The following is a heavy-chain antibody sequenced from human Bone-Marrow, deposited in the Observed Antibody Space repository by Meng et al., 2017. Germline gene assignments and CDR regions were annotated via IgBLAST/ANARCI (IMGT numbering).Heavy chain of an antibody. J-gene: IGHJ5*02. V-gene: IGHV4-34*02. CDR2: INHSGGT. D-gene: IGHD3-22*01. CDR3: VYFRSGYFT. Sequence: QVQLQQWGAGLLKPSETLSLTCAVYGGSFSGYYCSWIRQPPGKGLEWIGEINHSGGTNYNPSLKSRVTMSVDTSKNQFSLELSSVTAADTAVYYCVYFRSGYFTSGQGTLVTVSS. CDR1: GGSFSGYY.